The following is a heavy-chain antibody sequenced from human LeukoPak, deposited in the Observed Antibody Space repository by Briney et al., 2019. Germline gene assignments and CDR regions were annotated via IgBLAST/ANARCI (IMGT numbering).Heavy chain of an antibody. CDR2: ISAYNGNT. J-gene: IGHJ6*02. CDR1: GYTFTSYG. V-gene: IGHV1-18*01. Sequence: ASAKVSCKASGYTFTSYGISWVRQAPGQGLEWMGWISAYNGNTNYAQKLQGRVTMTTDTSTSTAYMELRSLRSDDTAVYYYARGREGRPPYHYYGMDVWGQGTTDTVSS. D-gene: IGHD5-24*01. CDR3: ARGREGRPPYHYYGMDV.